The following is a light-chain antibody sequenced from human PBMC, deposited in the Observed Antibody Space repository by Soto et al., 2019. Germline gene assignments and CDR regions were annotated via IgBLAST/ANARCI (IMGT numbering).Light chain of an antibody. Sequence: QLVLTQPPSVSGAPGQRVTISCIGSSSNIGAGYDVHWYQQLPGTAPKLLIYGNSNRPSGVPDRFSGSKSGTSASLAITGLQAEDEADYYCQSYDSSLSAVVFGGGTKLTVL. J-gene: IGLJ2*01. CDR3: QSYDSSLSAVV. CDR2: GNS. V-gene: IGLV1-40*01. CDR1: SSNIGAGYD.